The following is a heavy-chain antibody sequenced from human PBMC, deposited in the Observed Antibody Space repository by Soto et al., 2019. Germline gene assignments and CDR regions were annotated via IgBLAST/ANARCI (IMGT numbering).Heavy chain of an antibody. D-gene: IGHD2-15*01. CDR2: INPNSGGT. J-gene: IGHJ5*02. CDR1: GYTFTGYY. CDR3: ARAAVVVVAATSNLFDP. Sequence: QVQLVQSGAEVKKPGASVKVSCKASGYTFTGYYMHWVRQAPGQGLEWMGWINPNSGGTNYAQKFQGWVTMTRDTSISTAYMELSRLRSDDTAVYYCARAAVVVVAATSNLFDPWGQGTLVTVSS. V-gene: IGHV1-2*04.